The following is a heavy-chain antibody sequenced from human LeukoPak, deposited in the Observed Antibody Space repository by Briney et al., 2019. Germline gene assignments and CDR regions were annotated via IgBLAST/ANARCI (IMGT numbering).Heavy chain of an antibody. CDR1: GGSVSSGSYY. V-gene: IGHV4-39*01. Sequence: SETLSLTCTVSGGSVSSGSYYWGWIRQPPGKGLEWIGSIYYSGSTYYNPSLKSRVTISVDTSKNQFSLKLSSVTAADTAVYYCARLRRFLGWRMLPDYWGQGTLVTVSS. D-gene: IGHD3-3*01. CDR2: IYYSGST. CDR3: ARLRRFLGWRMLPDY. J-gene: IGHJ4*02.